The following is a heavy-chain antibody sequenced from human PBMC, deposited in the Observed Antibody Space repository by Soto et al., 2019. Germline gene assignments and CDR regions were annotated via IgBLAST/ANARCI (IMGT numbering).Heavy chain of an antibody. CDR2: IVVGSGNT. V-gene: IGHV1-58*01. D-gene: IGHD3-22*01. CDR1: GFTFTSSA. J-gene: IGHJ4*02. CDR3: AADNGRQWYYDSSGYYYLTY. Sequence: ASVKVSCKASGFTFTSSAVQWVRQARGQRLEWIGWIVVGSGNTNYAQKFQERVTITRDMSTSTAYMELSSLRSEDTAVYYCAADNGRQWYYDSSGYYYLTYWGQGTLVTVSS.